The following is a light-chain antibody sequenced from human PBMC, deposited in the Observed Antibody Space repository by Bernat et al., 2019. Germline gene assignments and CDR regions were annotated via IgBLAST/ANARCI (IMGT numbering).Light chain of an antibody. CDR2: SDN. J-gene: IGLJ3*02. CDR1: SPNIGINT. CDR3: AAWDDSLNGWV. V-gene: IGLV1-44*01. Sequence: QSVLTQPPSVSATPGQRVTISWSGSSPNIGINTVTWYQHLPGTAPKFLMYSDNQRPSGVPDRFSGTKSGASDSLAISGHQSDDEAEYYCAAWDDSLNGWVFGGGTKLTVL.